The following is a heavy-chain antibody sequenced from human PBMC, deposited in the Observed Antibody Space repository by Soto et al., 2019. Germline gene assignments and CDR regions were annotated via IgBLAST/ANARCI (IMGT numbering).Heavy chain of an antibody. Sequence: QVQLVESGGGVVQPGRSLRLSCAVSGFTVSTYGMHWVRQAPGKGLEWVAVISRDGGTKYYADSVKGRFTISRDNSRNRLFLEMNSLRGDDMAVYYCTGEGASGYWGQGTLVTVSS. D-gene: IGHD2-8*02. CDR1: GFTVSTYG. CDR3: TGEGASGY. CDR2: ISRDGGTK. V-gene: IGHV3-30*03. J-gene: IGHJ4*02.